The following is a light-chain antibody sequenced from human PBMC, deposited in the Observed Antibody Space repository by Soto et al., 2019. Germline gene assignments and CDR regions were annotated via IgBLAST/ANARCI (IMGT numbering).Light chain of an antibody. J-gene: IGKJ1*01. CDR1: QSVTSNY. Sequence: EVVLTQSPGTVSLSPGERATLSCRASQSVTSNYLAWYQQKPGQAPRLLIYAASSRSTGIPDRFSGSGAGTDFSLAISRLEPEDFEVYYCQQYGSSLKWTFGQGTKVEIK. CDR3: QQYGSSLKWT. CDR2: AAS. V-gene: IGKV3-20*01.